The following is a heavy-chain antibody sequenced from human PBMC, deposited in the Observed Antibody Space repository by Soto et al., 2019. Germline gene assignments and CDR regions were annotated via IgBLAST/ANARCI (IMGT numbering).Heavy chain of an antibody. CDR1: GFTCSDYY. J-gene: IGHJ4*02. V-gene: IGHV3-11*01. CDR2: ISSSGSTI. D-gene: IGHD3-22*01. Sequence: GSLRLSCAASGFTCSDYYMIWIRQAPGKGLEWVSYISSSGSTIYYADSAKGRFTISRDNAKNSLYLQMNSLRAEDTAVYYCARSHLYYDSSGYPDYWGQGTLVTVSS. CDR3: ARSHLYYDSSGYPDY.